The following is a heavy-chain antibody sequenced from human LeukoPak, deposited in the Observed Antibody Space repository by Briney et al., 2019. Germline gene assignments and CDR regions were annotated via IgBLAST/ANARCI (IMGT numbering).Heavy chain of an antibody. CDR3: ARDQPGPDAFDI. CDR1: GYTFTSYY. D-gene: IGHD1-14*01. Sequence: ASVKVSCKASGYTFTSYYMHWVRQAPGQGLEWMGIINPSGGSTSYAQKFQGKVTMTRDTSTSTVYMELSSLRSEDTAVYYCARDQPGPDAFDIWGQGTMVTVSS. J-gene: IGHJ3*02. V-gene: IGHV1-46*01. CDR2: INPSGGST.